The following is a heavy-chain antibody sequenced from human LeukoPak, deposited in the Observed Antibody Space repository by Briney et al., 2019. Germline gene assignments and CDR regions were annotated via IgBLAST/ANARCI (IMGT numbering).Heavy chain of an antibody. CDR3: AKSGGTFGGVIVIGAFDY. CDR1: GFTFSSYW. J-gene: IGHJ4*02. D-gene: IGHD3-16*02. CDR2: ISYDGSNK. V-gene: IGHV3-30*18. Sequence: GGSLRLSYAASGFTFSSYWMSWVRQAPGKGLEWVAVISYDGSNKYYADSVKGRFTISRDNSKNTLYLQMNSLRAEDTAVYYCAKSGGTFGGVIVIGAFDYWGQGTLVTVSS.